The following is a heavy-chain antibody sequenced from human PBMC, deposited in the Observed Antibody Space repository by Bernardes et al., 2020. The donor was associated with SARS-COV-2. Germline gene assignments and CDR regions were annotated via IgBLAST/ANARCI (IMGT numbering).Heavy chain of an antibody. V-gene: IGHV3-74*01. D-gene: IGHD2-15*01. CDR3: ARDVVGKEDF. CDR1: GLTFSSFW. CDR2: INEDGTIT. Sequence: GSLRLSCAAPGLTFSSFWMHWVRQVPGKGLVWVSRINEDGTITDYADSVKGRFTISRDNAKNTLFLHMNSLRAEDTAVYYCARDVVGKEDFWGQGTLVTGSA. J-gene: IGHJ4*02.